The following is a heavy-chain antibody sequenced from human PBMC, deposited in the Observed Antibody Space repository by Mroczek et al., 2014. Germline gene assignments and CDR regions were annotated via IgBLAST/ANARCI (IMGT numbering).Heavy chain of an antibody. CDR3: ARDKAYCSSTSCYNYFDY. Sequence: VQLQQSGGGVVQPGRSLRLSCAASGFTFSSYAMHWVRQAPGKGLEWVAVISYDGSNKYYADSVKGRFTISRDNSKNTLYLQMNSLRAEDTAVYYCARDKAYCSSTSCYNYFDYWGQGTLVTVSS. CDR1: GFTFSSYA. V-gene: IGHV3-30-3*01. D-gene: IGHD2-2*02. J-gene: IGHJ4*02. CDR2: ISYDGSNK.